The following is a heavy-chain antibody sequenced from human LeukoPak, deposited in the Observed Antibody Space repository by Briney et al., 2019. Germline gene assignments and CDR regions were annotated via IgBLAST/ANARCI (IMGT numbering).Heavy chain of an antibody. CDR2: ISSSGSYI. J-gene: IGHJ3*02. CDR3: ARGQGWNPAAVTNASDI. CDR1: GFTFSRDR. D-gene: IGHD1-1*01. Sequence: GGSLRLSCAASGFTFSRDRMKWVRQAPGKGLEWVSSISSSGSYIYYADSVKGRFTISRDNARNSLFIQMNIRRAEDTDWCYFARGQGWNPAAVTNASDIWGQGTIVTVSS. V-gene: IGHV3-21*01.